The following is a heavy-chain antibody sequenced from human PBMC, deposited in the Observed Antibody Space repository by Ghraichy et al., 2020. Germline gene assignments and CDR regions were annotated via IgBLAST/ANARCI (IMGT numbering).Heavy chain of an antibody. V-gene: IGHV4-30-2*01. CDR2: IYHSGTT. Sequence: SQTLSLTCAVSGGSISSGGYSWSWIRQPPGKGLEWIGYIYHSGTTYYNPSLQSRVTISVDRSKNQFSLKLSSVTAADTAVYYCARSQLEGGGYTTYFDYWGQGTLVTVSS. CDR3: ARSQLEGGGYTTYFDY. D-gene: IGHD5-18*01. CDR1: GGSISSGGYS. J-gene: IGHJ4*02.